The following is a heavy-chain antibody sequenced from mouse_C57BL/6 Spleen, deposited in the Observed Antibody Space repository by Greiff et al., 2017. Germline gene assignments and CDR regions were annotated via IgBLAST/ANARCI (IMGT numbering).Heavy chain of an antibody. CDR3: ARGEAQATGLGPFYYAMDY. V-gene: IGHV1-69*01. D-gene: IGHD3-2*02. CDR1: GYTFTSYW. Sequence: QVQLQQPEAELVMPGASVKLSCKASGYTFTSYWMHWVKQRPGQGLEWIGEIDPSDSYTNYNQKFKGKSTLTVDKSSSTAYMQLSSLTSEDSAVYYCARGEAQATGLGPFYYAMDYWGQGTSVTVSS. CDR2: IDPSDSYT. J-gene: IGHJ4*01.